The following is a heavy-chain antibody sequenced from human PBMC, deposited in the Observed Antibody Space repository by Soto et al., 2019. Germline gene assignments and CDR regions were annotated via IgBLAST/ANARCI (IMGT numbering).Heavy chain of an antibody. CDR3: TRLNYYATSGSPYFFDY. D-gene: IGHD3-22*01. CDR2: VHYVGTT. J-gene: IGHJ4*02. CDR1: GDSMSEFY. V-gene: IGHV4-59*12. Sequence: QVQLRESGPGLVKPSETLSLTCSVSGDSMSEFYWSWIRQSPGNGLEWIGYVHYVGTTKYNHSHMSRVTISVDTSKTQFSLNLRSVTAAATAVYYCTRLNYYATSGSPYFFDYWGQGAQVTISS.